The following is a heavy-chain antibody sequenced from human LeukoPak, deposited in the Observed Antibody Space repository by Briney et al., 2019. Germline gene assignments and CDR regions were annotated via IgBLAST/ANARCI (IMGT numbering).Heavy chain of an antibody. Sequence: GGSLRLSCAASRFSFSRSWMSWVRQSPEKGLEWVANINQYGSEKYYMDSVKGRFTVSRDNAKNSLYLQMNSLRVEGTAMYYCTRGATPGDYWGQGTLVTVSS. D-gene: IGHD1-26*01. V-gene: IGHV3-7*04. CDR2: INQYGSEK. J-gene: IGHJ4*02. CDR3: TRGATPGDY. CDR1: RFSFSRSW.